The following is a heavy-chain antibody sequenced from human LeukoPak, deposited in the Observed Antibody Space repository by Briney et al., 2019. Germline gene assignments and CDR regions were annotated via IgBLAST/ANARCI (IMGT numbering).Heavy chain of an antibody. D-gene: IGHD5-24*01. J-gene: IGHJ4*02. CDR2: INPNSGGT. V-gene: IGHV1-2*02. Sequence: ASVKVSCKASGYTFTSYGISWVRQAPGQGLEWMGWINPNSGGTNYAQKFQGRVTMTRDTSISTAYMELSRLRSDDTAVYYCARWGRWLHRRFDYWGQGTLVTVSS. CDR1: GYTFTSYG. CDR3: ARWGRWLHRRFDY.